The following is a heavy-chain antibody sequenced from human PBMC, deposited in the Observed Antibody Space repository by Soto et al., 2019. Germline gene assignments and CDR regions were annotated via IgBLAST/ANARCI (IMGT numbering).Heavy chain of an antibody. CDR2: ISYDGTNK. D-gene: IGHD7-27*01. CDR3: ARDPKTSGGQHWAFNYFDS. Sequence: QVQLVESGGGLVKPGGSLRLSCASSGFTFSDYYMSWIRQAPGKGLEWVALISYDGTNKFYADSVKGRFTISRDNSKSTLYLQVDSLRPEDAAVYYCARDPKTSGGQHWAFNYFDSWGQGTLVTVSS. J-gene: IGHJ4*02. CDR1: GFTFSDYY. V-gene: IGHV3-30-3*01.